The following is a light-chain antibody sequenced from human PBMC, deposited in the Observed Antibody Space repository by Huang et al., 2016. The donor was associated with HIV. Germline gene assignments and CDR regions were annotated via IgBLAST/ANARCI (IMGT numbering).Light chain of an antibody. J-gene: IGKJ3*01. CDR3: QQSYSNTFT. V-gene: IGKV1-39*01. Sequence: DIQMTQSPSSLSASVGDRVIITCRASQSISSYLNWYQQQPGKAPNLLIYAASSLQRGVPSRFRGSGSGTDFTLTIRSLQPEDFATYYCQQSYSNTFTFGAGTKVDVK. CDR1: QSISSY. CDR2: AAS.